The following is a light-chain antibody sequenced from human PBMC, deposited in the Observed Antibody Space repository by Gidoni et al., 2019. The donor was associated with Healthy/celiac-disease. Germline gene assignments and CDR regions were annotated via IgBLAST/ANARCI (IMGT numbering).Light chain of an antibody. V-gene: IGKV1-5*03. CDR2: KAS. J-gene: IGKJ2*01. Sequence: DIQMTQSPSTLSASVGDRVTITCRASQSIGSWLAWYQQKPGKAPKLLIYKASSLESGVPSTFSGSESGAEFALTISSLQPDDFATYYCQQYTSYPHSFGQGTKLEIK. CDR1: QSIGSW. CDR3: QQYTSYPHS.